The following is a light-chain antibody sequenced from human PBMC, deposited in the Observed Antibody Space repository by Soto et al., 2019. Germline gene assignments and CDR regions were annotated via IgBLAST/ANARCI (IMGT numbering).Light chain of an antibody. J-gene: IGKJ4*01. V-gene: IGKV3-15*01. CDR1: KSAISN. CDR2: DAS. CDR3: HQYYKWPLT. Sequence: EIVMTQSPATLSVSPGERVTLSCRASKSAISNLAWYQQQPGQTPRLLIYDASTRATDIPARFSVSGSGTDFTLTISSLLSEDFAVYYCHQYYKWPLTFGGGTKVDIK.